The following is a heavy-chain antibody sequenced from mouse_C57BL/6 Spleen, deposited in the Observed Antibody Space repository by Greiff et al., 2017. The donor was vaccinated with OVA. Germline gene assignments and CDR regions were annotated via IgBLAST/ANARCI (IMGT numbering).Heavy chain of an antibody. CDR2: IYPESGSS. J-gene: IGHJ2*01. V-gene: IGHV1-55*01. CDR3: ARYGVITAWYFDY. D-gene: IGHD1-1*01. Sequence: VQLQQSGAELVKPGASVKLSCKASGYTFTTYSITWVKQSPGQGLEWIGHIYPESGSSKSNDKFKGKATLTVDTSSSTAYMQLSSLTSEDSAVYYCARYGVITAWYFDYWGQGTTLTVSS. CDR1: GYTFTTYS.